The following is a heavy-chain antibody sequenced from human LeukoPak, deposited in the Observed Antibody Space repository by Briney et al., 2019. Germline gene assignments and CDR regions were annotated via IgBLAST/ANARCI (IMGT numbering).Heavy chain of an antibody. CDR2: INPDSGGT. CDR1: GYTFTGYY. CDR3: ARAPGSGYAFDS. J-gene: IGHJ4*02. D-gene: IGHD5-12*01. Sequence: AAVTVSCKASGYTFTGYYIHWVRQAPGQGLEGRGWINPDSGGTKSAQKFQGRVTMTRDTSINTAYMELSRLASDDTAVYYCARAPGSGYAFDSWGQGTQVTVSS. V-gene: IGHV1-2*02.